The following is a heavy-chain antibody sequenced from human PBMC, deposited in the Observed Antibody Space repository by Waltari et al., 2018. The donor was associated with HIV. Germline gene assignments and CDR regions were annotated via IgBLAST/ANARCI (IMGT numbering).Heavy chain of an antibody. D-gene: IGHD7-27*01. CDR1: GGSFSGYY. CDR2: INHSGST. V-gene: IGHV4-34*01. J-gene: IGHJ4*02. Sequence: AGLLKPSETLSLTCAVYGGSFSGYYWSWIRQPPGKGLEWIGEINHSGSTNYNPSLKSRVTISVDTSKNQFSLKLSSVTAADTAVYYCARRGLGAMGTFDYWGQGTLVTVSS. CDR3: ARRGLGAMGTFDY.